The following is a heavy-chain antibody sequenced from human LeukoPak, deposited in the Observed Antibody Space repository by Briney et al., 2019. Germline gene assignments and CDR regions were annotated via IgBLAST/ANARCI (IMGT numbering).Heavy chain of an antibody. Sequence: ASVKVSCKASGYTFTSYYMHWVRQAPGQGLEWMGIINPSGGSTSYAQKFQGRVTMTRDTSTSTVYIELSSLRSEDTAVYYCERDYTAMVPRDVGAKGTTVPVSS. CDR3: ERDYTAMVPRDV. CDR2: INPSGGST. V-gene: IGHV1-46*01. CDR1: GYTFTSYY. D-gene: IGHD5-18*01. J-gene: IGHJ6*03.